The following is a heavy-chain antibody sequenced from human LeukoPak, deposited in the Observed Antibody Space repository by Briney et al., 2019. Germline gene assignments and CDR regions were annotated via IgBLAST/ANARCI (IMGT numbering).Heavy chain of an antibody. Sequence: GGSLRLSCAASGFTFSSYAMHWVRQAPGKGLEYVSAISSNGGSTYYANAVKGRFTSSRDKSKNKLDLQMGRLRAEDMAVSYCASGPRGQPEHYFDYWGQGTLVTVSS. CDR1: GFTFSSYA. CDR2: ISSNGGST. D-gene: IGHD3-10*01. CDR3: ASGPRGQPEHYFDY. J-gene: IGHJ4*02. V-gene: IGHV3-64*01.